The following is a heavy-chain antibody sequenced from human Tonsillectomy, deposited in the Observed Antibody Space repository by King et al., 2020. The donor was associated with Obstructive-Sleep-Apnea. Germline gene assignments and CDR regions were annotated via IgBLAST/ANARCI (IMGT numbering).Heavy chain of an antibody. V-gene: IGHV1-18*04. CDR2: IRAYNGNT. CDR1: GYTFTLYG. J-gene: IGHJ4*02. Sequence: VQLVESGAEVKKPGASVKVSCKASGYTFTLYGINWVRQAPGQGLEWMGWIRAYNGNTFYAQKPQGRVTMTTDTSTSTAYMELWSLRSDDTAVYYCARGDGYSSSPTPFWGQGTLVTVSS. CDR3: ARGDGYSSSPTPF. D-gene: IGHD6-13*01.